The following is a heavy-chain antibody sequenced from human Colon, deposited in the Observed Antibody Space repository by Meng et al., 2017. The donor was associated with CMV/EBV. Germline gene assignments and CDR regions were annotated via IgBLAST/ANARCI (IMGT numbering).Heavy chain of an antibody. CDR1: GFTFSSFA. CDR3: ARRLPYYGMDV. V-gene: IGHV3-30*02. CDR2: VEYDGNYK. Sequence: GGSLRLSCEASGFTFSSFAIHWVRQAPGKGLEWVSFVEYDGNYKYYIDSVKGRFTVSRDSAKNSVDLQMSSLRVEDTAVYYCARRLPYYGMDVWGQGTTVTVSS. J-gene: IGHJ6*02.